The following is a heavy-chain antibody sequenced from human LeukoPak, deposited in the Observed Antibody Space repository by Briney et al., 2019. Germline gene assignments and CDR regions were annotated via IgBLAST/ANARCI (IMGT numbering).Heavy chain of an antibody. Sequence: ASVKVSCKASGYTFTGYYMHWVRQAPGQGLEWMGWINPNSGGTNYAQKFQGWVTMTRDTSISTAYMELSRLRSDDTAVYYCARESSSWPRYYYYGMDVWGQGTTVTVSS. CDR1: GYTFTGYY. V-gene: IGHV1-2*04. CDR2: INPNSGGT. D-gene: IGHD6-13*01. J-gene: IGHJ6*02. CDR3: ARESSSWPRYYYYGMDV.